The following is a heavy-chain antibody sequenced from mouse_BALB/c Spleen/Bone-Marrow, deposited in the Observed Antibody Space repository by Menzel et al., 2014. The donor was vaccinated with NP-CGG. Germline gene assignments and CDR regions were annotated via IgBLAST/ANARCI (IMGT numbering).Heavy chain of an antibody. V-gene: IGHV1-7*01. J-gene: IGHJ2*01. CDR2: INPSTGYT. CDR3: ARFYDGYNHPLDY. D-gene: IGHD2-3*01. Sequence: QVQLQQSGAELAKPGASVKMSCKASGYTFTDYWMHWVKQRPGQGLEWLGYINPSTGYTEYNQKFKDKATLTADKSSSTAYMQLNSLTSEDSAVYYYARFYDGYNHPLDYWGQGTTLTVSS. CDR1: GYTFTDYW.